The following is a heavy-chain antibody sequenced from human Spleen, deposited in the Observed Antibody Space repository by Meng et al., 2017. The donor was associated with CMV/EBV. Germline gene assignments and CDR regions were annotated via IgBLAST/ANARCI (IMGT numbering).Heavy chain of an antibody. CDR1: GGSISSSSYY. D-gene: IGHD3-16*01. J-gene: IGHJ5*02. CDR3: ARDLTSGWFDP. Sequence: LTLQGAGPGLVKPSETLSLTCTVSGGSISSSSYYWGWIRQPPGKGLEWIGSIYYSGSTYYNPSLKSRVTISVDTSKNQFSLKLSSVTAADTAVYYCARDLTSGWFDPWGQGTLVTVSS. V-gene: IGHV4-39*07. CDR2: IYYSGST.